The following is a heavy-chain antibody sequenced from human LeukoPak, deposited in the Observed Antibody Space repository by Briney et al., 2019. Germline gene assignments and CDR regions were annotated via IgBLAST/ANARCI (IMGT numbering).Heavy chain of an antibody. Sequence: SQTLSLTCAVSGGSISSGSSAWSWIRQPPGKGLEWIGYIYLSGTTYRNPSLKSRVTISLDRSKHQFSLNLKSVTAADTAVYFCARAVYYYDSSGYYYGVYFDYWGQGTLVTVPS. CDR1: GGSISSGSSA. D-gene: IGHD3-22*01. CDR3: ARAVYYYDSSGYYYGVYFDY. CDR2: IYLSGTT. J-gene: IGHJ4*02. V-gene: IGHV4-30-2*01.